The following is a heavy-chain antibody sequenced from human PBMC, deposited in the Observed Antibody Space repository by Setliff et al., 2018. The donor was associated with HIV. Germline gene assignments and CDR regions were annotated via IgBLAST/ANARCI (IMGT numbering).Heavy chain of an antibody. CDR2: IDASANT. Sequence: SETMSLTCTVSGSSISSNYYWAWIRQDPGKGLEWIGCIDASANTYYITSLKSRATISIDTSKNQLSLKLRSVPAADTAVYYCARIGSGWSVGWFDPWGQGTLVTVSS. CDR3: ARIGSGWSVGWFDP. D-gene: IGHD6-13*01. V-gene: IGHV4-38-2*02. J-gene: IGHJ5*02. CDR1: GSSISSNYY.